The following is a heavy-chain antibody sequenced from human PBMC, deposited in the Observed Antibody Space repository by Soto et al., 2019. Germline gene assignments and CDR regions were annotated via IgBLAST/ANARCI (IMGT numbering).Heavy chain of an antibody. D-gene: IGHD3-16*01. V-gene: IGHV4-59*08. CDR1: GGSISSYY. Sequence: SETLSLTCTVSGGSISSYYWSWIRQPPGKGLEWIGYVYYNGATNYNPSLMGRAAISVDTSTNQFSLKLSSVTAADTAVYYCARHSPNTIMITFGGVTHFDYWGQGTLVTVSS. CDR2: VYYNGAT. J-gene: IGHJ4*02. CDR3: ARHSPNTIMITFGGVTHFDY.